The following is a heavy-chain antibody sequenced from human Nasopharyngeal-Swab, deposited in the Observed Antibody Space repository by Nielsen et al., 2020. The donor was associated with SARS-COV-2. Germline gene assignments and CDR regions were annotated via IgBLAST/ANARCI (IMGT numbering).Heavy chain of an antibody. CDR2: MYITSDYI. CDR1: GFRFSSYS. J-gene: IGHJ4*02. D-gene: IGHD1/OR15-1a*01. CDR3: ARDYWNKPDY. Sequence: GGSLRLSCVASGFRFSSYSMNWVRQAPGKGLEWVSSMYITSDYIYYADSVKGRFTISRDNAKNTLYLQMNSLRAEDTAVYYCARDYWNKPDYWGQGTLVTVSS. V-gene: IGHV3-21*01.